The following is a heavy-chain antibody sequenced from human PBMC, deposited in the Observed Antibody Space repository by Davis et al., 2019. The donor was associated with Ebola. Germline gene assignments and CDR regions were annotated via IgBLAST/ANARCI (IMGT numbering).Heavy chain of an antibody. Sequence: ASVKVSCKASGYTFTSYAMHWVRQAPGQRLEWMGWINAGNGNTKYSQKFQGRVTITRDTSASTAYMELTSLTSEDTAVYYCARDRIAYSSPPTGDWFDPWGQGTLVTVSS. CDR1: GYTFTSYA. CDR2: INAGNGNT. D-gene: IGHD6-13*01. V-gene: IGHV1-3*01. J-gene: IGHJ5*02. CDR3: ARDRIAYSSPPTGDWFDP.